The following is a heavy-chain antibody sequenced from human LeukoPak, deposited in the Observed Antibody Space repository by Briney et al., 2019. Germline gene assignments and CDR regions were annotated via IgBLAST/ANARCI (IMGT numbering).Heavy chain of an antibody. D-gene: IGHD6-13*01. V-gene: IGHV4-39*07. Sequence: SETLSLTCTVSGGSISSSSYYWGWIRQPPGKGLEWIGEIYHSGSTNYNPSLKSRVTISVDKSKNQFSLKLSSVTAADTAVYYCARALIAAAGISFDYWGQGTLVTVSS. CDR3: ARALIAAAGISFDY. J-gene: IGHJ4*02. CDR2: IYHSGST. CDR1: GGSISSSSYY.